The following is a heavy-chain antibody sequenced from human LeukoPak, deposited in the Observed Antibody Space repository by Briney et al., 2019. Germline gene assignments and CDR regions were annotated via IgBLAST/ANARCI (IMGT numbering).Heavy chain of an antibody. D-gene: IGHD6-6*01. J-gene: IGHJ1*01. Sequence: SETLSLTCTVSGGSISTYYWNWIRQPPGKGLEWIGYIYHSGSTNYNPSLQSRVTISVDTSKNQFSLNLNSVTAADTAVYYCARGGAARLHFQNWGQGTLVTASS. CDR1: GGSISTYY. CDR3: ARGGAARLHFQN. V-gene: IGHV4-59*01. CDR2: IYHSGST.